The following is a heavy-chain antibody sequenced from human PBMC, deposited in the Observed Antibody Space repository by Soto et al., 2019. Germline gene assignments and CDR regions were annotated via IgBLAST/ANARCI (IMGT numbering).Heavy chain of an antibody. Sequence: GSLRLSGAAAGLNLSSYEMNWVRQAPGKGLELVSYISSSGSTLYYADSVKGRFTISRDNAKNSLYLQMNSLRAEDTAVYYWANLAATYYYVMDVWGQGTTALVSS. CDR2: ISSSGSTL. J-gene: IGHJ6*02. CDR1: GLNLSSYE. D-gene: IGHD6-25*01. CDR3: ANLAATYYYVMDV. V-gene: IGHV3-48*03.